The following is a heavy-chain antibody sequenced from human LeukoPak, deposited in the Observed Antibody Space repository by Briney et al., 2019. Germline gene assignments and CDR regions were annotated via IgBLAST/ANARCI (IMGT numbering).Heavy chain of an antibody. CDR1: GFTVSSNY. CDR3: ARDDIAAAGNIDY. J-gene: IGHJ4*02. V-gene: IGHV3-66*02. CDR2: IYSGGST. D-gene: IGHD6-13*01. Sequence: GGSLRLSCAASGFTVSSNYMSWVRQAPGKGLEWVSVIYSGGSTYYADSVKGRFTISRDNSKNTLYLQMNSLRAEDTAVYYCARDDIAAAGNIDYWGQGTLVTVSS.